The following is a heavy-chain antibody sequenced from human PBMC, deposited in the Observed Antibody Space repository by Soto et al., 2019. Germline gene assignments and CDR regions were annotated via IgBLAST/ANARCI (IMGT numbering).Heavy chain of an antibody. D-gene: IGHD1-1*01. Sequence: QVQLQESGPGLVKPSETLSLTCIVSGASVTTPTYYWTWIRQPPGQGLEWIGYISNSGSTNYNPSLKTRIPISAHPPKTHSPLNLIFVTPANPPLFSCASQNPGGTWPPPWAQGPLVPV. CDR1: GASVTTPTYY. J-gene: IGHJ5*02. V-gene: IGHV4-61*01. CDR2: ISNSGST. CDR3: ASQNPGGTWPPP.